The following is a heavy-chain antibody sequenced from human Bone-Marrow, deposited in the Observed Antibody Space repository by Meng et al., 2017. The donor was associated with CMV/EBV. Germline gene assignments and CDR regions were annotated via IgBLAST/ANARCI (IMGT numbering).Heavy chain of an antibody. Sequence: VQREQSGAEVKKPGYSVKVSCKVSGGILRKYAISWVRQAPGQGLEYMGGISAIFGTANYAQKFQGRVTITADESTNTVYMEVSSLRSEDTAVYYCARGEYYYESYFNYWGQGTLVTVSS. J-gene: IGHJ4*02. CDR3: ARGEYYYESYFNY. D-gene: IGHD3-22*01. CDR2: ISAIFGTA. V-gene: IGHV1-69*01. CDR1: GGILRKYA.